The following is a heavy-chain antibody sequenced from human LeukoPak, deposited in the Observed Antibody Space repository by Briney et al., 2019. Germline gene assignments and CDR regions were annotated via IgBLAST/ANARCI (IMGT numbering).Heavy chain of an antibody. Sequence: ISSSSSYIYYADSLKGRFTISRDNAKNSLYLQMNSLRAEDAAVYYCARGTMSPYYFDYWGQGTLVTVSS. CDR3: ARGTMSPYYFDY. D-gene: IGHD3-10*02. CDR2: ISSSSSYI. J-gene: IGHJ4*02. V-gene: IGHV3-21*01.